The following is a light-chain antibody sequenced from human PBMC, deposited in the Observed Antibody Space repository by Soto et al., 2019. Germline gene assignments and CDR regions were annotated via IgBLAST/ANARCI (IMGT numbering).Light chain of an antibody. V-gene: IGLV2-23*02. CDR1: SSNVGSYKL. J-gene: IGLJ1*01. CDR2: EVN. CDR3: CSSGGSPTDV. Sequence: QSALPQPATVSGAPGQSITISCPGTSSNVGSYKLVSWYQQHPGKAPKLMIFEVNKRPSGVSNRFSGSKSGNTASLTISGLKVEDEADYYCCSSGGSPTDVFGTGTKGTV.